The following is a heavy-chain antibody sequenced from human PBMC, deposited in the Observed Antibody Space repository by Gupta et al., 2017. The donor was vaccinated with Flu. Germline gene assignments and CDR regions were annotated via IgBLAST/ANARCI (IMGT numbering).Heavy chain of an antibody. Sequence: EVQLVASGGGLVKPGGSLRLSCAASGFTFSNAWMSWVRQAPGKGLEWVGRIKSKTDGGTTDYAAPVKGRFTISREDSKNTLYLQMNSLKTEDTAVYYCTTAWGSGSYYQTKYYDYYGMDVWGQGTTVTVSS. J-gene: IGHJ6*02. D-gene: IGHD1-26*01. CDR3: TTAWGSGSYYQTKYYDYYGMDV. CDR2: IKSKTDGGTT. V-gene: IGHV3-15*01. CDR1: GFTFSNAW.